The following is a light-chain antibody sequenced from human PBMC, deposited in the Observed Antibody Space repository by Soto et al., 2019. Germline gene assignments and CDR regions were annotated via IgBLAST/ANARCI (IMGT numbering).Light chain of an antibody. Sequence: DIQMTQSPSTLSASVGDRVTITCRASRTISSWLAWYQQKPGKAPKFLIYKASSLQSGVPSRFSGSGSGTEVTLTISNLQPDDSATYYCQQDNSYPLTFGGGTQVEIK. CDR2: KAS. V-gene: IGKV1-5*03. CDR1: RTISSW. CDR3: QQDNSYPLT. J-gene: IGKJ4*01.